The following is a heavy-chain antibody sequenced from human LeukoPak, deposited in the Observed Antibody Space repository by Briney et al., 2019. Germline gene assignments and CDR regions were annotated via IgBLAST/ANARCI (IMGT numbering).Heavy chain of an antibody. CDR2: ISGRSHAI. D-gene: IGHD4-17*01. V-gene: IGHV3-21*01. CDR1: GLNFSTYS. Sequence: AGGSLRLSCAASGLNFSTYSFNWVRQAPGKGLEWVSSISGRSHAINYAHSVRGRFTISRDNAEKSLYLQMNSLRAEDTAVYYYARGPYGDYDYYYATDIWGQGTTVTVSS. CDR3: ARGPYGDYDYYYATDI. J-gene: IGHJ6*02.